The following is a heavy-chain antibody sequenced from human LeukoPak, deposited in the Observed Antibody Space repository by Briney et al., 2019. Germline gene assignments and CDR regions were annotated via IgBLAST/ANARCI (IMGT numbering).Heavy chain of an antibody. CDR1: GFTFTSSA. J-gene: IGHJ3*02. V-gene: IGHV1-58*02. D-gene: IGHD3-9*01. Sequence: ASVKVSCKASGFTFTSSAMQWVRQARGQRLEWIGWIVVGSGNTNYAQKFQERVTITRDMSTSTAYMELSSLRSEDTAVYYCAADRSYYDILTGPYDAFDIWGQGTMVTVSS. CDR3: AADRSYYDILTGPYDAFDI. CDR2: IVVGSGNT.